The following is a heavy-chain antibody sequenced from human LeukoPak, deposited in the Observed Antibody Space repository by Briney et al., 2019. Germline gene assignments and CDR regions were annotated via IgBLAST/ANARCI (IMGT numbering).Heavy chain of an antibody. J-gene: IGHJ4*02. CDR2: INAGNDNT. D-gene: IGHD3-3*01. CDR1: GYTFTSYA. CDR3: ARVSLEFDLPYGDFDY. V-gene: IGHV1-3*01. Sequence: ASVKVSCKASGYTFTSYAMHWVRQAPGQRLEWMGWINAGNDNTKYSQKFQGRVTITRDTSASTAYMELSSLRSEDTAVYYCARVSLEFDLPYGDFDYWGQGTLVTVSS.